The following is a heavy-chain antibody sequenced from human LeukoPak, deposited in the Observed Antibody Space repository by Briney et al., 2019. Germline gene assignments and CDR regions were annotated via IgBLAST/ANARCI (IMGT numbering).Heavy chain of an antibody. CDR3: AKETGDYYGSGGLTYYFDY. Sequence: GGSLRLSCAASGFTFSSYWMSWVRQAPGKGLEWVANIKQDGSEKYYVDSVKGRFTISRDNAKNSLYLQMNSLRAEDTAVYYCAKETGDYYGSGGLTYYFDYWGQGTLVTVSS. CDR2: IKQDGSEK. V-gene: IGHV3-7*01. J-gene: IGHJ4*02. D-gene: IGHD3-10*01. CDR1: GFTFSSYW.